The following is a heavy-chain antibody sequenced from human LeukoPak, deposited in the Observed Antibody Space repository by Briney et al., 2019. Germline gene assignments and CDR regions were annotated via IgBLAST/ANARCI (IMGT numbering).Heavy chain of an antibody. Sequence: GGSLRLSCAASGFTFSSYAMSWVRQAPGKGLEWVSAISGSGGNTYYADSVKGRFTIPRDNSKNTLYLQMNSLRAEDTAVYYCAKLPGIAAAGTGWFDPWGQGTLVTVSS. V-gene: IGHV3-23*01. D-gene: IGHD6-13*01. CDR2: ISGSGGNT. CDR3: AKLPGIAAAGTGWFDP. CDR1: GFTFSSYA. J-gene: IGHJ5*02.